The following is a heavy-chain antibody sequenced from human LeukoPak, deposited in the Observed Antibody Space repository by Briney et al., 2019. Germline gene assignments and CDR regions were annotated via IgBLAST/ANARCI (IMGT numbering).Heavy chain of an antibody. CDR3: AKDRYSYAFEYSDS. D-gene: IGHD5-18*01. CDR1: GFTFSSYG. J-gene: IGHJ4*02. V-gene: IGHV3-30*18. CDR2: ISNDGSKK. Sequence: GGSLGLSCAASGFTFSSYGMHWVRQAPGKGLDWVAVISNDGSKKYYADSVEGRFTISRDNSKNTLSLQVSSLRAEDTAVYYCAKDRYSYAFEYSDSWGQGTLVTVSS.